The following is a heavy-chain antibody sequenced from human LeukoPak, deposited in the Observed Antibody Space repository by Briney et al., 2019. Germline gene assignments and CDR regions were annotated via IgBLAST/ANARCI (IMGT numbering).Heavy chain of an antibody. J-gene: IGHJ4*02. CDR1: GGTFSSYA. D-gene: IGHD1-14*01. CDR3: VPGNRVTTPTDTPGTYFDY. CDR2: INPNSGGT. V-gene: IGHV1-2*02. Sequence: ASVKVSCKASGGTFSSYAISWVRQAPGQGLEWMGWINPNSGGTYYAQKFQGRVTMTRDTSISTAYMELSRLRSDDTAVYYCVPGNRVTTPTDTPGTYFDYWGQGTQVTVSS.